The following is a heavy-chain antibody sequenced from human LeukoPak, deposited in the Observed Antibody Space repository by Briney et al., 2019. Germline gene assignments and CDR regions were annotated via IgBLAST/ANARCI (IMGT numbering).Heavy chain of an antibody. CDR1: GFTFTYNG. CDR3: AKDHPYYDFWSGYPGVGDY. Sequence: GGSLRLSCAASGFTFTYNGMNWVRQAPGKGLEWVSFISRSSTTIYYADSVKGRFTISRDNSKNTLYLQMNSLRAEDTAVYYCAKDHPYYDFWSGYPGVGDYWGQGTLVTVSS. J-gene: IGHJ4*02. V-gene: IGHV3-48*01. D-gene: IGHD3-3*01. CDR2: ISRSSTTI.